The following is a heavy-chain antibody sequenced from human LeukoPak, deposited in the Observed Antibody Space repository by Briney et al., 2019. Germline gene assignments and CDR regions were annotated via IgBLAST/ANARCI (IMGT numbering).Heavy chain of an antibody. Sequence: GGSLRLSCAASGFTFSSYSMNWVRQAPGKGLEWVSAISGGGGSTYYADSVKGRFTISRDNSKNTLYLQMNSLRAEDTALYYCATDSSNWYFDYWGQGTLVTVSS. J-gene: IGHJ4*02. CDR2: ISGGGGST. CDR1: GFTFSSYS. D-gene: IGHD3-22*01. CDR3: ATDSSNWYFDY. V-gene: IGHV3-23*01.